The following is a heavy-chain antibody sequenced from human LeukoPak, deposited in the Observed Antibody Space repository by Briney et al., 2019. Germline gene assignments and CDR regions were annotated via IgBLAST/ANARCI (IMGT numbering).Heavy chain of an antibody. CDR2: ISYSGTT. CDR3: ARHGAHYYSGSGSYYTTAFDH. CDR1: GGSISSYY. D-gene: IGHD3-10*01. Sequence: SETLSLTCTVSGGSISSYYWSWIRQPPGKGLEWIGYISYSGTTYYNPSLESRLTISVDTSKNQFSVKLSSVAATDTAVYYCARHGAHYYSGSGSYYTTAFDHWGQGTLVTVSS. J-gene: IGHJ4*02. V-gene: IGHV4-59*08.